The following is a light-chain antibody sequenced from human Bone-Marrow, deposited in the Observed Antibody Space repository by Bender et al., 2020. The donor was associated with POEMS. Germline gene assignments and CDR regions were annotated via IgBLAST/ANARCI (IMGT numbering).Light chain of an antibody. CDR3: SAWDGILNGWV. CDR1: SSNIGGNA. CDR2: GND. Sequence: ISCSGSSSNIGGNAVNWWQQLPGTAPKLLIYGNDQRPSGVPDRFSGSKSGTSASLAISGLQSEDEADYFCSAWDGILNGWVFGGETELTVL. J-gene: IGLJ3*02. V-gene: IGLV1-44*01.